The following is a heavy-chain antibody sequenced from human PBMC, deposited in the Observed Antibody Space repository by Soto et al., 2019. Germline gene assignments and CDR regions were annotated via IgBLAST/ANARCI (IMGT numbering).Heavy chain of an antibody. CDR2: ILVGGRT. CDR3: AKATATRGGDFDI. J-gene: IGHJ3*02. D-gene: IGHD1-1*01. CDR1: GFTCSSYD. V-gene: IGHV3-23*01. Sequence: VGSLRLSCAASGFTCSSYDMSWVRQAPGKGLEWVSTILVGGRTYYVDSVKGRFTISRDNSKNTVYLQMNSLTAGDTALYYCAKATATRGGDFDIRGQGTMVTVSS.